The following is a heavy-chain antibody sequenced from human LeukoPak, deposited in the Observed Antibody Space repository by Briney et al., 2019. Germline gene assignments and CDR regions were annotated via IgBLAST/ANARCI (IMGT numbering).Heavy chain of an antibody. CDR3: ARGRDSDYAFDY. V-gene: IGHV3-21*01. CDR2: ISSGSTNI. D-gene: IGHD4-17*01. Sequence: GGSLRLSCAASGFTFSSYTINCVRQTPGKGLEWVSSISSGSTNIYYADSVKGRFTISRDNAKNSLYLQMNSLRDEDTAVYYCARGRDSDYAFDYWGQGTLVTVSS. CDR1: GFTFSSYT. J-gene: IGHJ4*02.